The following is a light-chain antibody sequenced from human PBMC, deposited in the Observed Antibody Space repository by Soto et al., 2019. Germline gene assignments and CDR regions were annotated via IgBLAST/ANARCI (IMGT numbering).Light chain of an antibody. CDR3: QQYSDSPPYT. CDR2: GSS. J-gene: IGKJ2*01. Sequence: EVVLTQSPGTLYLSPGERATLSCRASQSVDRAYLAWYQHKPGQAPRLLMYGSSNRASDIPDRFSGSGSGTDFTLSISSLEPEDFAVYYCQQYSDSPPYTFGQGTKLEIK. CDR1: QSVDRAY. V-gene: IGKV3-20*01.